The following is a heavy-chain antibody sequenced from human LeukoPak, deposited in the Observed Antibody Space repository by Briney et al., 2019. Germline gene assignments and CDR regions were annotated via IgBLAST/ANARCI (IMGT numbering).Heavy chain of an antibody. J-gene: IGHJ4*02. CDR2: ISSGGSTI. V-gene: IGHV3-11*01. CDR1: GFTFSDYY. D-gene: IGHD5-24*01. Sequence: PGGSLRLSCAASGFTFSDYYMSWIRQAPGKGLEWVSYISSGGSTIYYADSVKGRFTISRDNAKNSLYLQMNSLRAEDTAVYYCASLRDGYNRVVDYWGQGTLVTVSS. CDR3: ASLRDGYNRVVDY.